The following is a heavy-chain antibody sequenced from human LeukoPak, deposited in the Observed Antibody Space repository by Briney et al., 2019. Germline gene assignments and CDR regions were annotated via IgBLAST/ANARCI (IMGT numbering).Heavy chain of an antibody. D-gene: IGHD1-26*01. CDR1: GFTFSGHA. V-gene: IGHV3-30*18. CDR3: AKDWGQRGVGATLGH. CDR2: ISYDGSNS. J-gene: IGHJ4*02. Sequence: GGSLRLSCAASGFTFSGHAMVWVRQGPGKGLEWVSFISYDGSNSVYADSVMGRFTISRDNSKNTVDLQINSLRFEDAAIYYCAKDWGQRGVGATLGHWGQGTLVIVSS.